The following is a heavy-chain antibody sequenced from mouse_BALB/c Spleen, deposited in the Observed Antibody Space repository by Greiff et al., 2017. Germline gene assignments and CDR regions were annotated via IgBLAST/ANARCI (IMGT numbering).Heavy chain of an antibody. CDR2: ISSGGST. Sequence: DVLLVQSGGGLVKPGGSLKLSCAASGFTFSSYAMSWVRQTPEKRLEWVASISSGGSTYYPDTVKGRLTISRDNAMNIMYLQMSSLRSEDTAMYYCARGYYYSSSSYYFDYWGQGTTLTVSS. D-gene: IGHD1-1*01. J-gene: IGHJ2*01. CDR1: GFTFSSYA. CDR3: ARGYYYSSSSYYFDY. V-gene: IGHV5-6-5*01.